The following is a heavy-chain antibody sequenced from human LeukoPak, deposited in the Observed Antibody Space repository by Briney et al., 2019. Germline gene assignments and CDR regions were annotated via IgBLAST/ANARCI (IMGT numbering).Heavy chain of an antibody. D-gene: IGHD3/OR15-3a*01. CDR1: GYSFTSYW. Sequence: KSGESLKISCKGSGYSFTSYWIGWVRQLPGKGLEWMGTIYPDDSDTRYSPSFQGQVTISADRSITTAYLQWSSLNASDTAMYYCARHLGLRTLDYWGQGTLVTVSS. CDR3: ARHLGLRTLDY. J-gene: IGHJ4*02. V-gene: IGHV5-51*01. CDR2: IYPDDSDT.